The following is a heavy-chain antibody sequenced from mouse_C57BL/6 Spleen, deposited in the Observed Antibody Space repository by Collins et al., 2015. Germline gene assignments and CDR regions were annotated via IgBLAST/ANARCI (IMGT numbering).Heavy chain of an antibody. CDR1: GYTFTDYE. V-gene: IGHV1-15*01. D-gene: IGHD1-1*01. Sequence: QVQLQQSGAELVRPGASVTPSCKASGYTFTDYEMHWVKQTPVHGLEWIGGIDPETGGTAYNQKFKGKAIMTSDKSSSTAYMELRSLTSEDSAVYYCARREAYYYGSSPYFFDYWGQGTTLTVSS. J-gene: IGHJ2*01. CDR2: IDPETGGT. CDR3: ARREAYYYGSSPYFFDY.